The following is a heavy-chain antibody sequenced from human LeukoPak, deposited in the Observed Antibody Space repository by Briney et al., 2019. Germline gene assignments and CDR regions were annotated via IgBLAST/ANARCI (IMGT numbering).Heavy chain of an antibody. J-gene: IGHJ4*02. CDR2: ISGSGGST. V-gene: IGHV3-23*01. Sequence: PGGSLRLSCVASGFTFASYAMSWVRQAPGKGLEWVSAISGSGGSTYYADSVKGRFTISRDNSKNTLYLQMNSLRAEDTAVYYCAKDDRSVVVDYYFDYWGQGTLVTVSS. D-gene: IGHD2-15*01. CDR1: GFTFASYA. CDR3: AKDDRSVVVDYYFDY.